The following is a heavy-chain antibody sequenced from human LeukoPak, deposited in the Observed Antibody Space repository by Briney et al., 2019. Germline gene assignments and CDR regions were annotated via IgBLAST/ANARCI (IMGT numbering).Heavy chain of an antibody. CDR2: INHSGST. CDR1: GGSFSGYY. D-gene: IGHD7-27*01. Sequence: SETLSLTCAVYGGSFSGYYWSWIRQPPGKGLEWIGEINHSGSTNYNPSLKSRVTISVDTSKNQFSLKLSSVTAADTAVYYCARPPGSTGYWGQGTLVTVSS. V-gene: IGHV4-34*01. J-gene: IGHJ4*02. CDR3: ARPPGSTGY.